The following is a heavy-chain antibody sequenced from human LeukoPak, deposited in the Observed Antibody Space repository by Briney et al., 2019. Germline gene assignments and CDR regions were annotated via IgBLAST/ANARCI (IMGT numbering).Heavy chain of an antibody. V-gene: IGHV3-48*02. J-gene: IGHJ4*02. D-gene: IGHD1-26*01. CDR1: GFTFSSYS. Sequence: GGSLRLSCAASGFTFSSYSMNWVRQAPGKGLEWVSYISSSSSTIYYADSVKGRFTISRDNAKNSLYLQMNNLRDEDTAVYYCARGFSSGSYAAFDYWGQGTLVTVSS. CDR2: ISSSSSTI. CDR3: ARGFSSGSYAAFDY.